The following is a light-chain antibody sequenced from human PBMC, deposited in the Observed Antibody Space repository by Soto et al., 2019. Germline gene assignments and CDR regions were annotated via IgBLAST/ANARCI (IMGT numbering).Light chain of an antibody. CDR2: EVS. Sequence: QSALTQPASVSGSPGQSITISCTGTXSDIGGYNYVSWYQXHPGRAPKLMIYEVSNRPSGVSNRFSGSKSGFTASLTISGLQAEDEAHYYCSSYTSSSALVFGGGTQLTVL. CDR1: XSDIGGYNY. V-gene: IGLV2-14*01. CDR3: SSYTSSSALV. J-gene: IGLJ2*01.